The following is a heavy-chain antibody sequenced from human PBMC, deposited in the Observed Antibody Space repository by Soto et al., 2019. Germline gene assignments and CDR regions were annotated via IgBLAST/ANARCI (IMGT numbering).Heavy chain of an antibody. V-gene: IGHV3-33*01. CDR1: GFTFSSYG. Sequence: GGSLRLSCAASGFTFSSYGMHWVRQAPGKGLEWVAVIWYDGSNKYYADSVKGRFTISRDNSKNTLYLQMNSLRAEDTAVYYCARGGSYSTARGSFDYWGQGTLVTVSS. CDR3: ARGGSYSTARGSFDY. J-gene: IGHJ4*02. CDR2: IWYDGSNK. D-gene: IGHD1-26*01.